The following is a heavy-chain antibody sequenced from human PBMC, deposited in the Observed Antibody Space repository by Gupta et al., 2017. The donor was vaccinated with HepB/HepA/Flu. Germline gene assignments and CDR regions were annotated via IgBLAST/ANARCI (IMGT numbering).Heavy chain of an antibody. J-gene: IGHJ4*02. V-gene: IGHV4-39*01. CDR1: RGSISSSSYY. CDR3: ARQGYSSGGFDY. CDR2: IYYSGST. Sequence: QLQLQASGPGLVKPSETLSLTCTVSRGSISSSSYYWGWIRQPPGKGLEWIGSIYYSGSTYYNPSLRSRVTISVDTSKNQFSLKLSSVTAADTAVYYCARQGYSSGGFDYWGQGTLVTVSS. D-gene: IGHD6-19*01.